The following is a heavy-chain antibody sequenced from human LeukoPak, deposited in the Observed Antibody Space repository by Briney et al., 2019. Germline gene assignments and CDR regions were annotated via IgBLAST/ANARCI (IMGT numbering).Heavy chain of an antibody. CDR3: ARVSLPSGVRYFDWLLPGDY. V-gene: IGHV3-30*04. J-gene: IGHJ4*02. CDR1: GFPFSSYA. CDR2: ISYDGSNK. Sequence: GRSLRLPCAASGFPFSSYAMHWVRQAPGKGLEWGAVISYDGSNKYYADSVKGRFTISRDNSKNTLYLQMNSLRAEDTAVYYCARVSLPSGVRYFDWLLPGDYWGQGTLVTVSS. D-gene: IGHD3-9*01.